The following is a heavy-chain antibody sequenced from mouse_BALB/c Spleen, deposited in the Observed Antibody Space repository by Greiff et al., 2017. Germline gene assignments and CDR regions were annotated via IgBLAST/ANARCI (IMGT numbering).Heavy chain of an antibody. CDR1: GYTFTDYA. J-gene: IGHJ2*01. CDR3: ARDNYFDY. V-gene: IGHV1S137*01. Sequence: QVQLQQSGAELVRPGVSVKISCKGSGYTFTDYAMHWVKQSNAKSLEWIGVISTYYGDASYNQKFKGKATMTVDKSSSTAYMELARLTSEDSAIYYCARDNYFDYWGQGTTLTVSS. CDR2: ISTYYGDA.